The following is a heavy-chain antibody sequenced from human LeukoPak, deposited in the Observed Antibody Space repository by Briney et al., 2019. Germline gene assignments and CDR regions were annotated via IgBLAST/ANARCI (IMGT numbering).Heavy chain of an antibody. CDR2: IYTSGST. V-gene: IGHV4-4*08. CDR1: GGSISPYY. Sequence: SETLSLTCTVSGGSISPYYWSWIRQPPGRGLEWIGRIYTSGSTNYNPSLKSRVTISVDTSKNQFSLKLSSVTATDTALYYCARAESVVVTANTWLDCYFAYWGQGTLVTVSS. D-gene: IGHD2-21*02. CDR3: ARAESVVVTANTWLDCYFAY. J-gene: IGHJ4*02.